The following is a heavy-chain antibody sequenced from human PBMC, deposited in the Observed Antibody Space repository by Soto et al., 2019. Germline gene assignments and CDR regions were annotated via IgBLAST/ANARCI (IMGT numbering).Heavy chain of an antibody. J-gene: IGHJ5*01. CDR2: INSDGTT. CDR1: GFTFSNYA. Sequence: EVQLLESGGGLVQPGGSLRLSCAASGFTFSNYAMSWVRQAPGKGLEWVSVINSDGTTYYADSVKGRFSISRDNSKGTVCLQMNSLSVEDAAVDYCASRPRGSVAGTLDSWGQGSLVTVS. V-gene: IGHV3-23*01. D-gene: IGHD6-19*01. CDR3: ASRPRGSVAGTLDS.